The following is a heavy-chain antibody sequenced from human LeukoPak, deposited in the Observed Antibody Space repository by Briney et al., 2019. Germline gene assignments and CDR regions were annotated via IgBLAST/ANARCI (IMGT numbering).Heavy chain of an antibody. Sequence: PGGSLRLSCAASGFTFSSYWMSWVRQAPGKGLEWVANIKQDGSEKYYVDSVKGRFTISRDNSKNSLYLQLTSLRSDDTAVYYCARDAGVVVPAGAFDIWGQGTMVTVSS. V-gene: IGHV3-7*03. J-gene: IGHJ3*02. CDR2: IKQDGSEK. CDR1: GFTFSSYW. D-gene: IGHD2-2*01. CDR3: ARDAGVVVPAGAFDI.